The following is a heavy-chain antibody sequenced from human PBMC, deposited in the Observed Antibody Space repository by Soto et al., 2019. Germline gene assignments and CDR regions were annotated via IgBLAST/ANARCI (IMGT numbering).Heavy chain of an antibody. Sequence: SETLSLTCTVSGGSISSGDYYWSWIRQPPGKGLEWIGYIYYSGSAYYNPSLKSRVTISVDTSKNQFSLKLSSVTAADTAVYYCARELYYYGSGSYYNAPRFDPWGQGTLVTVSS. CDR2: IYYSGSA. J-gene: IGHJ5*02. V-gene: IGHV4-30-4*01. CDR1: GGSISSGDYY. CDR3: ARELYYYGSGSYYNAPRFDP. D-gene: IGHD3-10*01.